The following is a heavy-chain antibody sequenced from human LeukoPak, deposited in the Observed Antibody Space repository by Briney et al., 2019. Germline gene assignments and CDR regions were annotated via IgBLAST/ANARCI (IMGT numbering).Heavy chain of an antibody. CDR2: IYHSGST. CDR3: ARGFGGMGRKTDIVVVPAAMIAFDI. CDR1: GGSICSGGYS. V-gene: IGHV4-30-2*01. J-gene: IGHJ3*02. D-gene: IGHD2-2*01. Sequence: TLSLTCVLPGGSICSGGYSRSWIRQPPRNGLGWIGYIYHSGSTYYNPSLKSRVTISVDRSKNQFSLKLSSVTAADTAVYYCARGFGGMGRKTDIVVVPAAMIAFDIWGQGTMVTVSS.